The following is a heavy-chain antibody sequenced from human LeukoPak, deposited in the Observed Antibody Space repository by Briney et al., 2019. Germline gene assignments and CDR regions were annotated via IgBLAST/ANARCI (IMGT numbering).Heavy chain of an antibody. CDR1: GFTFNRYA. V-gene: IGHV3-23*01. D-gene: IGHD3-3*01. J-gene: IGHJ4*02. Sequence: GGSLRLSCVAPGFTFNRYAMSWVRQAPGKGLECVSTISGSAGSTSYADSVKGRFTISRDQSKNTLFLQMNSLRVEDTAVYYCAREYYDFWSGEGYWGQGTLVTVSS. CDR3: AREYYDFWSGEGY. CDR2: ISGSAGST.